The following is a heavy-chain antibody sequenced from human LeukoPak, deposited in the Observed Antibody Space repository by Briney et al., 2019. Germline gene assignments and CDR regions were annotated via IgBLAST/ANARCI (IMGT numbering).Heavy chain of an antibody. CDR1: GYTFTGYY. J-gene: IGHJ4*02. D-gene: IGHD6-13*01. CDR3: ARDVRQQLATPVYYFDY. CDR2: INPNSGGT. V-gene: IGHV1-2*02. Sequence: ASVKVSCKASGYTFTGYYKYWVRQAPGQGPEWMGWINPNSGGTKYAQKFQGRVTMTRDTSISTAYMEVNRLISDDTAVYYCARDVRQQLATPVYYFDYWGQGTLVTVSS.